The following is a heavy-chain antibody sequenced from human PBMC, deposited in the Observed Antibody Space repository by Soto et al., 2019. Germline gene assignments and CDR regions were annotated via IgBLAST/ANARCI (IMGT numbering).Heavy chain of an antibody. CDR2: VSYNVRT. V-gene: IGHV4-39*01. Sequence: QLLLQESGPGLVKPSETLFLTCTVSGGSISSRSYFWGWIRQPPGKGLEWIGSVSYNVRTYSNPSLKRRLTMSVDTSKNQFFLKLPSVTAADTAVYYCARQAVDEGYSSGWYFDAWGQGTLVTVSS. J-gene: IGHJ4*02. CDR3: ARQAVDEGYSSGWYFDA. D-gene: IGHD6-19*01. CDR1: GGSISSRSYF.